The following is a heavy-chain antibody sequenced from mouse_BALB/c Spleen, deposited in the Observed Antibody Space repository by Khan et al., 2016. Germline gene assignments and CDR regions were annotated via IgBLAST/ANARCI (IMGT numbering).Heavy chain of an antibody. CDR1: GYTFTNYG. CDR3: ARDGTGTWFAY. Sequence: QIQLVQSGPELKKPGETVKISCKASGYTFTNYGMTWVKQAPGKGLKWMGCINTNTGEPTYAAEFKGRFAFSLETSARTAYFPLNNLKNEDTARYFWARDGTGTWFAYWGQGSLVTVSA. J-gene: IGHJ3*01. V-gene: IGHV9-3*02. CDR2: INTNTGEP. D-gene: IGHD2-1*01.